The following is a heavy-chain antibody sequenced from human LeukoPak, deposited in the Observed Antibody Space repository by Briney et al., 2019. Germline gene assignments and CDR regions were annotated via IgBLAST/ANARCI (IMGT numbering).Heavy chain of an antibody. CDR3: AKGDYGSGSYSDY. CDR2: IGGSGGST. Sequence: GGSLRLSCAASGFPFSSYSMSWVRQAPGKGLEWVSAIGGSGGSTYYADSVKGRFTISRDNSKNTLYLQMNSLRAEDTAVYYCAKGDYGSGSYSDYWGQGTLVTVSS. V-gene: IGHV3-23*01. J-gene: IGHJ4*02. CDR1: GFPFSSYS. D-gene: IGHD3-10*01.